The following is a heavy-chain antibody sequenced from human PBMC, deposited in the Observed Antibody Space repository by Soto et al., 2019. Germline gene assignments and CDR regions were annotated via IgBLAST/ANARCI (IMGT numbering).Heavy chain of an antibody. V-gene: IGHV3-13*01. CDR1: GFTFSSYD. D-gene: IGHD5-12*01. CDR2: IGTAGDT. J-gene: IGHJ6*02. CDR3: ARGLYSGYDYVSALDYYYYGMDV. Sequence: GGSLRLSCAASGFTFSSYDMHWVRQATGKGLEWVSAIGTAGDTYYPGSVKGRFTISRENAKNSLYLQMNSLRAGDTAVYYCARGLYSGYDYVSALDYYYYGMDVWGQGTTVTVSS.